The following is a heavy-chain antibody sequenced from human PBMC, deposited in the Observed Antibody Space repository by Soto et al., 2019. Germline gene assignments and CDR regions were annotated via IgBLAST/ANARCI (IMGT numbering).Heavy chain of an antibody. Sequence: GGSLRLSCAASGFTFSSYAMSWVRQAPGKGLEWVSAISGSGGSTYYADSVKGRFTISRDNSKNTLYLQMNSLRAEDTAVYYCAKDQTFYDILTVYYTGDAFDIGGKGTMVTV. V-gene: IGHV3-23*01. CDR2: ISGSGGST. J-gene: IGHJ3*02. CDR1: GFTFSSYA. D-gene: IGHD3-9*01. CDR3: AKDQTFYDILTVYYTGDAFDI.